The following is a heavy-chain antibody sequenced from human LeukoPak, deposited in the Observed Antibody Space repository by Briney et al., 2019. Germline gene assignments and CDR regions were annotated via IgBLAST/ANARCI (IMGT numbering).Heavy chain of an antibody. CDR2: IIPIFGTA. V-gene: IGHV1-69*01. CDR3: ARTETVLRFLEWLSRGAFDI. J-gene: IGHJ3*02. Sequence: SVKVSCKASGDTFSSYAISWVRQAPGQGLEWMGGIIPIFGTANYAQKFQGRVTTTADESTNTAYMELSSLRSEDTAVYYCARTETVLRFLEWLSRGAFDIWGQGTMVTVSS. D-gene: IGHD3-3*01. CDR1: GDTFSSYA.